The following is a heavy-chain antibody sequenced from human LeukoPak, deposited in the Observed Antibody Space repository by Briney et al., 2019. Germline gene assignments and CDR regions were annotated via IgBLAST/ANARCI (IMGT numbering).Heavy chain of an antibody. CDR3: ARAQGPTGPFDY. D-gene: IGHD7-27*01. CDR2: ISSSISYI. Sequence: GGSLRLSCAASGFTFSFYSMDWVRQAPGKGLEWVSSISSSISYISYADSVKGRFTISRDNAKNSLYLQMNSLRAEDTAVYYCARAQGPTGPFDYWGQGTLVTVSS. J-gene: IGHJ4*02. V-gene: IGHV3-21*01. CDR1: GFTFSFYS.